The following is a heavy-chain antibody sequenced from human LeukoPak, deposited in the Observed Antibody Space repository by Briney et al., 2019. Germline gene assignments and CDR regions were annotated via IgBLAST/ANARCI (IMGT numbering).Heavy chain of an antibody. CDR2: INPNSGGT. Sequence: ALVKVSCKASGYTFTGYYMHWVRQAPGQGLEWMGWINPNSGGTNYAQKFQGRVTMTRDTSISTAYMELSRLRSDDTAVYYCASLSYSNYRYYFDYWGQGTLVTVSS. J-gene: IGHJ4*02. V-gene: IGHV1-2*02. CDR3: ASLSYSNYRYYFDY. CDR1: GYTFTGYY. D-gene: IGHD4-11*01.